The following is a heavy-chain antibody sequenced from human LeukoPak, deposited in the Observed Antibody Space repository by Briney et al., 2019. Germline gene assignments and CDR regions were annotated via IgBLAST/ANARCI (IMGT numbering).Heavy chain of an antibody. CDR3: ARVGPLATRSAGHYYFDL. J-gene: IGHJ2*01. D-gene: IGHD3-10*01. CDR2: INPSGGST. CDR1: GYTFTSYY. Sequence: ASVKVSCKASGYTFTSYYMHWVRQAPGQGLEWMGIINPSGGSTSYAQKFQGRVTMTRDTSTSTVYMELSSLRSEDTAVYYCARVGPLATRSAGHYYFDLWGRGTLVTVSS. V-gene: IGHV1-46*01.